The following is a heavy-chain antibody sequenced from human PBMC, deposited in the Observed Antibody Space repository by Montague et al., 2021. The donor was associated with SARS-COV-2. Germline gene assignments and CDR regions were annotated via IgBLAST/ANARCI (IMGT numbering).Heavy chain of an antibody. D-gene: IGHD6-13*01. V-gene: IGHV4-59*08. CDR2: IYYSGGI. CDR3: ARHWGIAAAGN. J-gene: IGHJ4*02. Sequence: SETLSLTCTVSGGSMSDHYCAWIRQPPGQGLEWLAYIYYSGGINSNSSLTSRLSMSVYTSKNQFSLKLTSVTAADTDVYYCARHWGIAAAGNWGQGTLVTVSS. CDR1: GGSMSDHY.